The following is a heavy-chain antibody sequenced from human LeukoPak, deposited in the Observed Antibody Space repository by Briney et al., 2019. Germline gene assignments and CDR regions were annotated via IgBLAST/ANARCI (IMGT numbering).Heavy chain of an antibody. V-gene: IGHV4-59*01. Sequence: SETLSLTCTVSGGSISSYYWSWIRQPPGKGLEWIGYIYYSGSTNYNPSLKSRATISVDTSKNQFSLKLSSVTAADTAVYYCARFSSGWFKDAFDIWGQGTMVTVSS. CDR1: GGSISSYY. J-gene: IGHJ3*02. CDR3: ARFSSGWFKDAFDI. CDR2: IYYSGST. D-gene: IGHD6-19*01.